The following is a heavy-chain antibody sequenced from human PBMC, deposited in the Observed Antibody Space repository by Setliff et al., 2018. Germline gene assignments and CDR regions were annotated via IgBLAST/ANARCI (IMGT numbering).Heavy chain of an antibody. CDR3: ARGPTIFGAIYYMDV. CDR2: ISSSSSTI. V-gene: IGHV3-48*01. CDR1: GFTFSSYS. Sequence: GESLKISCAASGFTFSSYSMNWVRQAPGKGLEWVSYISSSSSTIYNADSVKGRFTISRDNAKNSLYLQMNSLRAEDTAVYYCARGPTIFGAIYYMDVWGKGTTVTVSS. J-gene: IGHJ6*03. D-gene: IGHD3-3*01.